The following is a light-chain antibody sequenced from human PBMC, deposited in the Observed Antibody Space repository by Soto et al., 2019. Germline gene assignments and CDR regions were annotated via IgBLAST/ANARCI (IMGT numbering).Light chain of an antibody. CDR2: EVS. V-gene: IGLV2-14*01. CDR1: SSDVGGYNY. CDR3: SSYTSTEDVV. J-gene: IGLJ2*01. Sequence: QLVLTQPASVSGSPGQSITISCTGTSSDVGGYNYVSWYQQHPGKAPKLMIYEVSNRPSGVSNRFSGSKSGNTASLTISGLQAEDEADYYCSSYTSTEDVVFGGGTKLTVL.